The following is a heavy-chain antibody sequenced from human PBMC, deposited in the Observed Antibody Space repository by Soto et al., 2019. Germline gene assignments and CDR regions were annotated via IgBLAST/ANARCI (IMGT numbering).Heavy chain of an antibody. CDR1: GFTFSSYA. CDR3: AKDQFGAGTSYFQH. CDR2: ISGSGGST. Sequence: GGSLRLSCAASGFTFSSYAMSWVRQAPGKGLEWVSAISGSGGSTYYAGSVKGRFTISRDNSKNTLYLQMNSLRAEDTAVYYCAKDQFGAGTSYFQHWGQGTLVTVAS. D-gene: IGHD6-13*01. J-gene: IGHJ1*01. V-gene: IGHV3-23*01.